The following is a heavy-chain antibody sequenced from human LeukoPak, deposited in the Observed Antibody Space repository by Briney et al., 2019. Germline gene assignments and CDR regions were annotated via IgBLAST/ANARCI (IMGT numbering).Heavy chain of an antibody. Sequence: PSETLSLTCTVSGGSISSYYWSWIRQPPGKGLEWLGYIYYSGSTNYNPSLKSRVTISVDTSKNQFSLKLRSVTAADTAVYYCARGTAIAAAGEDYFDYWGQGTLVTVSS. V-gene: IGHV4-59*01. D-gene: IGHD6-13*01. J-gene: IGHJ4*02. CDR2: IYYSGST. CDR1: GGSISSYY. CDR3: ARGTAIAAAGEDYFDY.